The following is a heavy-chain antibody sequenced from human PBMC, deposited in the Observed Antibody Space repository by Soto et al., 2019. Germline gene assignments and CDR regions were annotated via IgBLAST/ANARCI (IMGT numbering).Heavy chain of an antibody. CDR3: ARGGAYSSGWYGGYYYGMDV. J-gene: IGHJ6*02. CDR2: IYSGGST. Sequence: PGGSLRLSCAASGFTVSSNYMSWVRQAPGKGLEWVSVIYSGGSTYYADSVKGRFTISRDNSKNTLYLQMNSLRAEDTAVYYCARGGAYSSGWYGGYYYGMDVWGRGTTVTVSS. D-gene: IGHD6-19*01. CDR1: GFTVSSNY. V-gene: IGHV3-53*01.